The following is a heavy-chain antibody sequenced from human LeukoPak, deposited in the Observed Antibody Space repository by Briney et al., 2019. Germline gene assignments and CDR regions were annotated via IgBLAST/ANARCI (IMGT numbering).Heavy chain of an antibody. J-gene: IGHJ3*02. Sequence: ASVKVSCKASGYTFTNYGTSWVRQAPGQGFEWMGWISGYNGNTNYAQNLQGRVTMTTDTSTSTAYMELRSLRSDDTAVYYCARASVYYSDIWGQGTMVTVSS. CDR2: ISGYNGNT. CDR1: GYTFTNYG. V-gene: IGHV1-18*01. D-gene: IGHD2/OR15-2a*01. CDR3: ARASVYYSDI.